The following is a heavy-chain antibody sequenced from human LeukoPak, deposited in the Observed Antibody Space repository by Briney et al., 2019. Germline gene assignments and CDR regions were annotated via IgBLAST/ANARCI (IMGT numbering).Heavy chain of an antibody. V-gene: IGHV1-8*01. CDR2: MNPNSGNT. CDR1: GYTFTSYD. D-gene: IGHD3-22*01. J-gene: IGHJ3*02. Sequence: GASVKASCKASGYTFTSYDINWVRQATGQGLEWMGWMNPNSGNTGYAQKFQGRVTMTRNTSISTAYMELSSLRSEDTAVYYCARGQRAYYYDSSGYSDAFDIWGQGTMVTVSS. CDR3: ARGQRAYYYDSSGYSDAFDI.